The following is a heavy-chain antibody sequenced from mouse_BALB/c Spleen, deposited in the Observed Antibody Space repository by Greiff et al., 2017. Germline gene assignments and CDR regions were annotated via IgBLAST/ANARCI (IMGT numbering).Heavy chain of an antibody. CDR3: ARCYYGSRAWFAY. CDR2: INPSNGRT. CDR1: GYTFTSYW. Sequence: QVQLQQPGAELVKPGASVKLSCKASGYTFTSYWMHWVKQRPGQGLEWIGEINPSNGRTNYNEKFKSKGTLTGDKSSSTAYMQLSSLTSEDSAVYYCARCYYGSRAWFAYWGQGTLVTVSA. V-gene: IGHV1S81*02. D-gene: IGHD1-1*01. J-gene: IGHJ3*01.